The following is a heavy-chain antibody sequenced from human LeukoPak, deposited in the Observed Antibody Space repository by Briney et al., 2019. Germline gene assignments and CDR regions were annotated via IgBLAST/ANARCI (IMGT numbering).Heavy chain of an antibody. V-gene: IGHV3-48*03. CDR3: AREESGDFDY. D-gene: IGHD5-12*01. J-gene: IGHJ4*02. Sequence: GGSLRLSCAASGFTFSSYEMNWVRQAPGKGLEWVSYISPSDSTKYYADSVKGRFTISRDNAKNSLHLQMNSLRAEDTAVYYCAREESGDFDYWGQGTLVVVSS. CDR2: ISPSDSTK. CDR1: GFTFSSYE.